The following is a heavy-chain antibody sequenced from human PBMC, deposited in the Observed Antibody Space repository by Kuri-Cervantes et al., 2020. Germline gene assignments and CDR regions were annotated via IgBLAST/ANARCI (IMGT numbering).Heavy chain of an antibody. CDR3: ARSSYYDFWSGYYSGYYYGMDV. J-gene: IGHJ6*02. CDR2: INPSGGST. D-gene: IGHD3-3*01. CDR1: GYTFTSYY. V-gene: IGHV1-46*01. Sequence: ASVKVSCKASGYTFTSYYMHWVRQAPGQGLEWMGIINPSGGSTSYAQKFQGRVTMTRNTSISTAYMELSSLRSEDTAVYYCARSSYYDFWSGYYSGYYYGMDVWGQGTTVTVSS.